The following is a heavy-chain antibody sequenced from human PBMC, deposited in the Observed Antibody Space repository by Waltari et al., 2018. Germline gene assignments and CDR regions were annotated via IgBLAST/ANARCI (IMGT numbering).Heavy chain of an antibody. CDR1: GGSISSYY. D-gene: IGHD5-18*01. V-gene: IGHV4-59*01. CDR3: ARHPDTAMVI. CDR2: IYYSGST. Sequence: QVQLQESGPGLVKPSETLSLTCTVSGGSISSYYWSWIRQPPGKGLEWIGYIYYSGSTNYNPSLKSRVTISVDTSKNQFSLKLSSVTAADTAVYYCARHPDTAMVIWGQGTLVTVSS. J-gene: IGHJ4*02.